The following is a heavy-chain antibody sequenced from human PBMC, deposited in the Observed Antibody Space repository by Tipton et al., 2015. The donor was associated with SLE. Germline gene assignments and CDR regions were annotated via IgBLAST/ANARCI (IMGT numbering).Heavy chain of an antibody. Sequence: TLSLTCNVSGYSISNAYHWRWIRQPAGKGLEWIGRIYTSGSTNYNPSLKSRVTMSVDTSKNQFSLKLSSVTAADTAVYYCAREGDSSSRGGFDYWGQGTLVTVSS. CDR3: AREGDSSSRGGFDY. CDR1: GYSISNAYH. CDR2: IYTSGST. V-gene: IGHV4-4*07. D-gene: IGHD6-13*01. J-gene: IGHJ4*02.